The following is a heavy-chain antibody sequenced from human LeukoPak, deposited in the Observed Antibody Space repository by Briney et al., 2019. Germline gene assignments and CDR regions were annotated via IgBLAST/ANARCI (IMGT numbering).Heavy chain of an antibody. CDR1: GGSISSSNW. D-gene: IGHD1-14*01. J-gene: IGHJ6*02. CDR2: IYHSGST. Sequence: PSGTLSLTCAVSGGSISSSNWWSRVRQPPGKGLEWIGEIYHSGSTNYNPSLKSRVTISVDKSKNQFSLKLSSVTAADTAVYYCARAGQKNSYGMDVWGQGTTVTVSS. V-gene: IGHV4-4*02. CDR3: ARAGQKNSYGMDV.